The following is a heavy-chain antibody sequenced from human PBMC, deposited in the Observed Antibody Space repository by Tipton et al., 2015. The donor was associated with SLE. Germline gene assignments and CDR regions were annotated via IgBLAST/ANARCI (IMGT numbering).Heavy chain of an antibody. CDR2: IYNSVPG. D-gene: IGHD2-15*01. CDR3: ARGCSGTSCYWGDD. CDR1: GDSISNNNYY. V-gene: IGHV4-61*09. J-gene: IGHJ4*02. Sequence: LSLTCTVSGDSISNNNYYWSWIRQPPGKGLEWMGHIYNSVPGNYNPSLKSRLTISVDTSKNQFSLKLSSVTAADTAVYYCARGCSGTSCYWGDDWGQGSLVIVSS.